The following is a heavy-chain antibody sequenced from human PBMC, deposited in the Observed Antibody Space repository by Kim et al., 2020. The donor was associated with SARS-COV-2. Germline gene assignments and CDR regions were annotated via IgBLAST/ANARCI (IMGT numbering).Heavy chain of an antibody. Sequence: SETLSLTCTVSGGSISSSSYYWGWIRQPPGKGLEWIGSIYYSGSTYYNPSLKSRVTISVDTSKNQFSLKLSSVTAADTAVYYCASLMTEVDYWGQGTLVTVSS. D-gene: IGHD2-21*02. CDR2: IYYSGST. J-gene: IGHJ4*02. V-gene: IGHV4-39*07. CDR3: ASLMTEVDY. CDR1: GGSISSSSYY.